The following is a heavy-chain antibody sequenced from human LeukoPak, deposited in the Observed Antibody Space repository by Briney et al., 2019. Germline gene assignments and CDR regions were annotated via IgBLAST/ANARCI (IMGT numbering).Heavy chain of an antibody. J-gene: IGHJ3*02. CDR1: GGSISSYY. D-gene: IGHD2-21*01. Sequence: SETLSLTCSVSGGSISSYYWSWIRRSPGKGLEWIGYIYYSGSTNYNPSLKNRLTISVDTSKNQFSLKLSSMTAADTAIYYCARGGACGGDCFAAADAFDIWGQGTMVTVSS. CDR3: ARGGACGGDCFAAADAFDI. V-gene: IGHV4-59*01. CDR2: IYYSGST.